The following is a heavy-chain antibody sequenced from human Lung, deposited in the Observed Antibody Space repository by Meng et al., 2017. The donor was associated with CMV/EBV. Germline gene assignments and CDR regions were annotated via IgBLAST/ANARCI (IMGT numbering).Heavy chain of an antibody. CDR3: ARTRGSYYASALDH. CDR1: GLTFNNSA. J-gene: IGHJ4*03. V-gene: IGHV1-69*05. CDR2: IIPFLGTS. Sequence: SVXVSXKASGLTFNNSAISWVRQAPGQGPEWMGGIIPFLGTSRYAQNFQGRLLITTDESTTTAYMELSSLKSEDTALYYCARTRGSYYASALDHWGHGALVTVSS. D-gene: IGHD1-26*01.